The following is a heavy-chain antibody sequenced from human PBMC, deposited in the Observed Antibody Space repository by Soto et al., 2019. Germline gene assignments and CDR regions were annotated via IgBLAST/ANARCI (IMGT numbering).Heavy chain of an antibody. V-gene: IGHV2-5*02. CDR2: IYWDDNE. D-gene: IGHD6-6*01. CDR1: GFSLSTNGEG. J-gene: IGHJ3*01. CDR3: AHSRARTAGRDEAYDV. Sequence: QITLRESGPTLVKPTQTLTLTCIFSGFSLSTNGEGVGWIRQPPGKSPEWLALIYWDDNERYSPSLKSRLTPIKECSRNQVGLRMSNMDPEDTATYHCAHSRARTAGRDEAYDVWGQGTLVVVSS.